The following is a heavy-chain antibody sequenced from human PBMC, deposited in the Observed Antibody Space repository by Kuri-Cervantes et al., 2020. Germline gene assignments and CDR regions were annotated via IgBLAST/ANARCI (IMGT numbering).Heavy chain of an antibody. J-gene: IGHJ6*02. CDR1: GFTFSSYG. CDR2: IKQDGSEK. Sequence: GESLKISCAASGFTFSSYGMHWVRQAPGKGLEWVANIKQDGSEKYYVDSVKGRFTISRDNAKNSLYLQMNSLRAEDTAVYYCARYYYGSGSYFFSPYYYYGMDVWGQGTTVTVSS. D-gene: IGHD3-10*01. V-gene: IGHV3-7*01. CDR3: ARYYYGSGSYFFSPYYYYGMDV.